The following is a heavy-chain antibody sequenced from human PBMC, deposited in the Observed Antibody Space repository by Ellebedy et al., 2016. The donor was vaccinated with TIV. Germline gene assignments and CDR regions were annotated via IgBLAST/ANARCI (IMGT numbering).Heavy chain of an antibody. V-gene: IGHV3-7*03. CDR1: GFSFGSYR. CDR2: MEQDGSQK. D-gene: IGHD1-26*01. Sequence: GESLKISCVASGFSFGSYRMTWVRQAPGKGLAWVATMEQDGSQKYYVDSVRGRFTISRDNAKNSLYLQMNSLRAEDTAVYYCARYSGADYWGQGTLVTVSS. CDR3: ARYSGADY. J-gene: IGHJ4*02.